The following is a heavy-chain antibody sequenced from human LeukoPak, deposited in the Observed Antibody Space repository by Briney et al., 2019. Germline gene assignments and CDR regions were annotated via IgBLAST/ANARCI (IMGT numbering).Heavy chain of an antibody. CDR3: ARDPGYYDSIY. D-gene: IGHD3-22*01. V-gene: IGHV3-11*04. J-gene: IGHJ4*02. CDR2: ISSSGSTI. CDR1: GFTFSDYY. Sequence: GGSLRLSCAASGFTFSDYYMSWTRQAPGKGLEWVSYISSSGSTIYYADSVKGRFTISRDSAKNSLYLQMNSLRAEDTAVYYCARDPGYYDSIYWGQGTLVTVSS.